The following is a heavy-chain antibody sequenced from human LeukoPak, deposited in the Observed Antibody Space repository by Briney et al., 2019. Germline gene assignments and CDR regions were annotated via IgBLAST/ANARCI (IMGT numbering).Heavy chain of an antibody. V-gene: IGHV6-1*01. CDR3: ARSARFNVGRTAYLHYYYGMDV. CDR1: GDNVSSHSVA. Sequence: SQTLSLTCAMSGDNVSSHSVAWNWIRQSPSRGLEWQGRAFYRSKWYHDYAVSVKSRITINPDTSKNQFSLQLHSVIPEDTAVYYCARSARFNVGRTAYLHYYYGMDVWGQGTTVTVSS. J-gene: IGHJ6*02. D-gene: IGHD3-16*01. CDR2: AFYRSKWYH.